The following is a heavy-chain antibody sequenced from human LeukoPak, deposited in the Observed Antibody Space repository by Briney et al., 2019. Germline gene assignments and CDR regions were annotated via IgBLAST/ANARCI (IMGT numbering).Heavy chain of an antibody. V-gene: IGHV3-23*01. CDR2: ISGSGGST. J-gene: IGHJ3*02. D-gene: IGHD3-22*01. CDR3: AKDYYDSSGYYYLDAFDI. Sequence: GASLRLSCAASGFTFSSYAMSWVRQAPGKGLEWVSAISGSGGSTYYADSVKGRFTISRGNSKNTLYLQMNSLRAEDTAVYYCAKDYYDSSGYYYLDAFDIWGQGTMVTVSS. CDR1: GFTFSSYA.